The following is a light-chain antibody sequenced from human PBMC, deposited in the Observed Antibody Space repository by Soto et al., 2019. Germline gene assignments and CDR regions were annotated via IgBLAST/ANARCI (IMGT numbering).Light chain of an antibody. J-gene: IGLJ1*01. V-gene: IGLV2-11*01. CDR3: CSYEGSLYG. CDR2: DVS. Sequence: QSALTQPRSVSGSPGQSVTISCTGTSSDVGGYNYVSWYQQHPGKAPKLMIYDVSKRPSGVPDRFSGSKYGNTASLTISGLQAEDEADYYGCSYEGSLYGFGTATKVTV. CDR1: SSDVGGYNY.